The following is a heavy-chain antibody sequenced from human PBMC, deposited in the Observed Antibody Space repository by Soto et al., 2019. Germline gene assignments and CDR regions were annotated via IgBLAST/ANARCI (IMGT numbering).Heavy chain of an antibody. CDR3: AREGSASEDYYDSSGYYYYGMDV. D-gene: IGHD3-22*01. J-gene: IGHJ6*02. Sequence: QVQLVQSGAEVKKPGSSVKVSCKASGGTFSSYAISWVRQAPGQGLEWMGGIIPIFGTANYAQKFQGRVTSTADESTSTAYMELSSLRSEDTAVYYCAREGSASEDYYDSSGYYYYGMDVWGQGTTVTVSS. V-gene: IGHV1-69*12. CDR1: GGTFSSYA. CDR2: IIPIFGTA.